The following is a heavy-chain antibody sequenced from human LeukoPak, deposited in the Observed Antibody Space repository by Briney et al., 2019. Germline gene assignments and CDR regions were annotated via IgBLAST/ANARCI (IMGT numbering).Heavy chain of an antibody. D-gene: IGHD2-2*01. CDR2: INQGGSEK. CDR3: ARLVVPPGNRGWYYEH. CDR1: GFIFSNYW. Sequence: GRSLRLSCAASGFIFSNYWMSWVRQGPGEGLEWVANINQGGSEKYYVDSVKGRFTISRDNAKNSLDLQMNSLRVEDTAIYYCARLVVPPGNRGWYYEHWGQGTLVTVSS. V-gene: IGHV3-7*03. J-gene: IGHJ4*02.